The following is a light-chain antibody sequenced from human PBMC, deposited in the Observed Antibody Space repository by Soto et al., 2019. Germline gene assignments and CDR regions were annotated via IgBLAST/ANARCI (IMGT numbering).Light chain of an antibody. J-gene: IGKJ1*01. CDR3: QKYDSAART. CDR1: QDIRNY. Sequence: DIQMTQSPSAMSASVGDRVTITCRASQDIRNYLAWFQQKPGKVPKRLVYDVSGLQSGVPSRFSGSGSGTDFTLTISSLQPEDVATYYCQKYDSAARTFGQGTKVDIK. CDR2: DVS. V-gene: IGKV1-17*03.